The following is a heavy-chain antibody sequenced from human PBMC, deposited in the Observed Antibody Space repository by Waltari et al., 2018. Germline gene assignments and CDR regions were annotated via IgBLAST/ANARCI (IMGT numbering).Heavy chain of an antibody. J-gene: IGHJ4*02. V-gene: IGHV1-69*02. CDR2: ISPILGIA. D-gene: IGHD2-21*02. Sequence: QVQLVQSGAEVKKPGSSVKVSCKASGGTFSSYTISWVRQAPGQGLEWMGRISPILGIANYAQKFQGRVTITADKSTSTAYMELSSLRSEDTAVYYCARVPWVTATYDYWGQGTLVTVSS. CDR1: GGTFSSYT. CDR3: ARVPWVTATYDY.